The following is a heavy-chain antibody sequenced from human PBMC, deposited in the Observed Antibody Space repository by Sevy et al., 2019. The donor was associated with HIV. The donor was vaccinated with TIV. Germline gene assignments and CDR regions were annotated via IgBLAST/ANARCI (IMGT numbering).Heavy chain of an antibody. J-gene: IGHJ3*02. Sequence: ASVKVSCKASGGTFSSYAISWVRQAPGQGLEWMGGIIPIFGTANYAQKFQGRVTITADESTSTAYMELSSLRSEETXVYYCARVLTPLYDSSGYYPGDAFDIWGQGTMVTVSS. CDR2: IIPIFGTA. D-gene: IGHD3-22*01. V-gene: IGHV1-69*13. CDR3: ARVLTPLYDSSGYYPGDAFDI. CDR1: GGTFSSYA.